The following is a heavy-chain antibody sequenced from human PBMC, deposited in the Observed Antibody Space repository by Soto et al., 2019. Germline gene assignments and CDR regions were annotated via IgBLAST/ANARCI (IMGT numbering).Heavy chain of an antibody. V-gene: IGHV1-8*01. CDR3: ARERTGTTSMDV. Sequence: QVQLVQSGAEVKKPGASVKVSCKASGYTFTSYDINWVRQATGKGLEWMGWMNPNSGNTVYAQKFRGRVTMTLNTSITTAYMELSSLRSEDTAVYYCARERTGTTSMDVWGQGTTVTVSS. CDR1: GYTFTSYD. D-gene: IGHD1-1*01. J-gene: IGHJ6*02. CDR2: MNPNSGNT.